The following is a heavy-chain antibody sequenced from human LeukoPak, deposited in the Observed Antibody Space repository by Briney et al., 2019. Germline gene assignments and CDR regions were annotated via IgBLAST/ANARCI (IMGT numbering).Heavy chain of an antibody. CDR3: TRLHRGDDAFDI. J-gene: IGHJ3*02. Sequence: SETLSLTCTVSGASITSYYWSWIRQPPGRGLEWIGYIYYSGSTNYNPSLKSRVTISVDTSKNQLSLKLSSVTAADTAVYFCTRLHRGDDAFDIWGQGTMVTVSS. V-gene: IGHV4-59*08. CDR2: IYYSGST. D-gene: IGHD3-10*01. CDR1: GASITSYY.